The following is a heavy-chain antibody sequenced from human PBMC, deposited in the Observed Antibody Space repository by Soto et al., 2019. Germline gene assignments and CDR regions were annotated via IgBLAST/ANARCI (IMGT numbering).Heavy chain of an antibody. J-gene: IGHJ6*03. CDR3: AKDKRYCSSTSCHGPPSNYMDV. CDR1: GFTFSSYG. V-gene: IGHV3-30*18. Sequence: GGSLRLSCAASGFTFSSYGMHWVRQAPGKGLEWVAVISYDGSNKYYADSVKGRFTISRDNSKNTLYLQMNSLRAEDTAVYYCAKDKRYCSSTSCHGPPSNYMDVWGKGTTVTVSS. D-gene: IGHD2-2*01. CDR2: ISYDGSNK.